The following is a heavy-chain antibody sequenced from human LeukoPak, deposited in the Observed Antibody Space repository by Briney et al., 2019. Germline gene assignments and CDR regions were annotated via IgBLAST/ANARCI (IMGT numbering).Heavy chain of an antibody. V-gene: IGHV3-53*01. CDR3: ARDKYLWAVAGHYYYYGMDV. J-gene: IGHJ6*02. CDR1: GFTVSSNY. Sequence: GGSLSLSCAASGFTVSSNYMSWVRQAPGKGLEWVSVIYSGGSTYYADSVKGRFTISRDNSKNTLYLQMNSLRAEDTAVYYCARDKYLWAVAGHYYYYGMDVWGQGTTVTVSS. D-gene: IGHD6-19*01. CDR2: IYSGGST.